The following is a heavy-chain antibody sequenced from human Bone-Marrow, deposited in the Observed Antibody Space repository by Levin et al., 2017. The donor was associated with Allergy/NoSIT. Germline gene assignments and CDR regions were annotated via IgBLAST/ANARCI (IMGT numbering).Heavy chain of an antibody. CDR1: GFTFSSYG. J-gene: IGHJ5*02. CDR2: ISHDGSNK. Sequence: SCAASGFTFSSYGMHWVRQAPGKGLEWVAVISHDGSNKYYADSVKGRFTISRDNSKNTLYLQMNSLRTEDTAVYYCAKGTGYSSSWCATWGQGTLVTVSS. D-gene: IGHD6-13*01. CDR3: AKGTGYSSSWCAT. V-gene: IGHV3-30*18.